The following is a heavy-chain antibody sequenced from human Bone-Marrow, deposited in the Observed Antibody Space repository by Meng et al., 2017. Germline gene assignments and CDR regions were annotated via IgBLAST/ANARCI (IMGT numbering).Heavy chain of an antibody. CDR2: ISWNSRSI. CDR1: GFTFDDYA. Sequence: SMKISCAASGFTFDDYAMHWVRQAPGKGLEWVSGISWNSRSIGFADSVKGRFTISRDNAENSLYLQMNSLRAEDTAVYYCARDLGGPYGDGVLDYWGQGTLVTVSS. V-gene: IGHV3-9*01. J-gene: IGHJ4*02. CDR3: ARDLGGPYGDGVLDY. D-gene: IGHD4-17*01.